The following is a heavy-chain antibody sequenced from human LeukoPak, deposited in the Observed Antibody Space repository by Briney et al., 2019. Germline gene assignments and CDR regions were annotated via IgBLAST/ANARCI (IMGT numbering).Heavy chain of an antibody. D-gene: IGHD3-16*01. J-gene: IGHJ4*02. CDR1: GGSISSYY. Sequence: PSETLSLTCTVSGGSISSYYWSWIRQPPAKGLEGMGYIYYSGSTNYNPSLKSRVTISVDTSNNQFSLKLSSVTAADTAVYYCARFPFTGDLDYWGQGTLVTVSS. V-gene: IGHV4-59*01. CDR2: IYYSGST. CDR3: ARFPFTGDLDY.